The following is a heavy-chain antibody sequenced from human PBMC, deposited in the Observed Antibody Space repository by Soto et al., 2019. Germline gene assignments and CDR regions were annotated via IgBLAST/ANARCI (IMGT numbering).Heavy chain of an antibody. CDR1: GFTVSSNY. CDR3: ARGGSASGGYYYYVMDV. CDR2: IYSGGTT. J-gene: IGHJ6*02. Sequence: PGGSLRLSCTASGFTVSSNYMSWVRQAPGKGLEWVSVIYSGGTTYYADSVKGRFTISRDNSKNTLYLQMNSLRAEDTAVYYCARGGSASGGYYYYVMDVWGQGPTVTVSS. D-gene: IGHD3-16*01. V-gene: IGHV3-66*01.